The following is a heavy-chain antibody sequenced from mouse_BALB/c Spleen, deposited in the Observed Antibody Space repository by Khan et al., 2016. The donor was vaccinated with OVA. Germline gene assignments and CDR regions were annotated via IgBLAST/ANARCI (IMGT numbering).Heavy chain of an antibody. V-gene: IGHV5-6*01. CDR1: GFTFSTYG. CDR2: VITGGGYT. Sequence: EVELVESGGDLVKPGGSLKLSCAASGFTFSTYGMSWVRQTPDKRLVWVATVITGGGYTYYPASVKGRFTISRDKAKNTLYLQMNGLKSEDTAIFYYTRLAYYDDSEGFAYWGQGTLVTVSA. J-gene: IGHJ3*01. D-gene: IGHD1-1*01. CDR3: TRLAYYDDSEGFAY.